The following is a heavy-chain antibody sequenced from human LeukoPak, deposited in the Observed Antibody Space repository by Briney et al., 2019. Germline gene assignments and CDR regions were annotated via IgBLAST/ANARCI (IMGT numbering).Heavy chain of an antibody. D-gene: IGHD2-2*02. CDR2: IYSGGST. J-gene: IGHJ4*02. CDR1: GFTVSSNY. V-gene: IGHV3-66*01. CDR3: ARGQRVVPAAIEDY. Sequence: PGGSLRLSCAASGFTVSSNYMSWLRQAPGKGLEWVSVIYSGGSTYYADSVKGRFTISRDNSKKTLYLQMNSLRAEDTAVYYCARGQRVVPAAIEDYWGQGTLVTVSS.